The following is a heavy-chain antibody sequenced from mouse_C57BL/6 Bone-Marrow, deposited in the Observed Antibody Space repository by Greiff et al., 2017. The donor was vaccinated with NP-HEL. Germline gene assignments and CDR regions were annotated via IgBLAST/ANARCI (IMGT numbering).Heavy chain of an antibody. CDR2: IWSGGST. V-gene: IGHV2-2*01. Sequence: PRIVPPSHSLSITCTVSGFSLTSYGVHWVRQSPGKGLEWLGVIWSGGSTDYNAAFISRLSIIKDNSKSQVFFKMNSLQADDTAIYYCARKGIITHVWGTGTTVTVSS. J-gene: IGHJ1*03. CDR1: GFSLTSYG. CDR3: ARKGIITHV. D-gene: IGHD1-1*01.